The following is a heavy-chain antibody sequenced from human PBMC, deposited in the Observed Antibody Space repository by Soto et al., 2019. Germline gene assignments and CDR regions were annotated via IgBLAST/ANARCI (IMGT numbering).Heavy chain of an antibody. J-gene: IGHJ4*02. Sequence: SETMSLPCTVSVASITYGAYSCRWIRQTPGKGLEWIGYINHLETTFYNPAFESRLTLSRDRTKNQFSLNLKSMSAADRSVYFCARGGWFDSFDYWGQGNRVTVSS. CDR2: INHLETT. D-gene: IGHD3-10*01. CDR3: ARGGWFDSFDY. CDR1: VASITYGAYS. V-gene: IGHV4-30-2*01.